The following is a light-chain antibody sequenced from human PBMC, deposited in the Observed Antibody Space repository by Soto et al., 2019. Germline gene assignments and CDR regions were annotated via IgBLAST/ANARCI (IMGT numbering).Light chain of an antibody. CDR3: LQDYSFPRT. CDR1: QVIRND. V-gene: IGKV1-6*02. CDR2: AAS. Sequence: AIQVTQSPSSLSASVVDRVTITFRASQVIRNDLSWYQQKPGKAPKLLIYAASSLQSGVPSRFSGSGSGTDFTLTISSLQPEDFATYYCLQDYSFPRTFGGGTKVDIK. J-gene: IGKJ4*01.